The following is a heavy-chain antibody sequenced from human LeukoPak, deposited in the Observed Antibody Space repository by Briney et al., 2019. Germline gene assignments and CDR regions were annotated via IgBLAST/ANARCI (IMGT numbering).Heavy chain of an antibody. D-gene: IGHD2-21*01. J-gene: IGHJ4*02. CDR3: ARSLIPYFDY. CDR2: ISSSSSI. Sequence: TGGSLRLSCAASGFTFSTYEMNWVRQAPGKGLEWVSFISSSSSIHYADSVKGRFTISRDNAKKSLYLQMNSLRAEDTAIYYCARSLIPYFDYWGQGTLVTVSS. V-gene: IGHV3-48*03. CDR1: GFTFSTYE.